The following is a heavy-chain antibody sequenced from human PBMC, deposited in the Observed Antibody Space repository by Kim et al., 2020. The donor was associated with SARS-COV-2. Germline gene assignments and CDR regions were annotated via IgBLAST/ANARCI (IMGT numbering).Heavy chain of an antibody. CDR1: GFTFSSYE. CDR3: ARGPLAYGGKAFDY. V-gene: IGHV3-48*03. Sequence: GGSLRLSCTASGFTFSSYEMNWVRQAPGKGLEWVSYISSSGSTLYYAGSMGGRFTVSRDNAKHSLYLQMNSLRAEDTALYYCARGPLAYGGKAFDYWGRGTPVTVSS. D-gene: IGHD4-17*01. J-gene: IGHJ4*02. CDR2: ISSSGSTL.